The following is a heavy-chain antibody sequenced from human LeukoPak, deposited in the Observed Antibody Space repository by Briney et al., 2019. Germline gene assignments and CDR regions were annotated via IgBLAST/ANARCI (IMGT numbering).Heavy chain of an antibody. J-gene: IGHJ4*02. CDR1: GCSISNSA. CDR3: AKGAYDYIEMGYFDY. Sequence: GGALRLSCAASGCSISNSAMSWVRQAPGKGLEGVSLIIASSGSTFYADSVKGRFTISRDNSKNTLFLQMNSLRAEDTAVYYCAKGAYDYIEMGYFDYWGQGTLVTVSS. D-gene: IGHD5-12*01. CDR2: IIASSGST. V-gene: IGHV3-23*01.